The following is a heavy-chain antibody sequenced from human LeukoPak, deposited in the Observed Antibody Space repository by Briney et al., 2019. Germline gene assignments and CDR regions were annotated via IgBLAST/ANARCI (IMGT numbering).Heavy chain of an antibody. Sequence: GGSLRLSCAASGFTFSSYSMNWVRQAPGKGLEWVSYISSSSSTIYYADSVKGRFTISRDNAKNSLYLQINSLRAEDTAVYYCARDYSGFDYWGQGTLVTVSS. J-gene: IGHJ4*02. CDR1: GFTFSSYS. CDR2: ISSSSSTI. D-gene: IGHD2-21*01. CDR3: ARDYSGFDY. V-gene: IGHV3-48*01.